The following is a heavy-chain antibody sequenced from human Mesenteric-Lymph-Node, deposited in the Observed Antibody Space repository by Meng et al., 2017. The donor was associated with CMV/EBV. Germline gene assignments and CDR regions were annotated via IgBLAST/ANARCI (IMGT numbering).Heavy chain of an antibody. CDR3: ARGSSYDILTGYFDY. Sequence: QVWEGLLQPSEHLSVTCAVYGGSCSGYYWNWIRQSPGNGLEWIGEINHSGSTTYNPSFTSRIIISVDTSTNQISLNMSSVTAADTAVYYCARGSSYDILTGYFDYWGQGALVTVSS. V-gene: IGHV4-34*01. D-gene: IGHD3-9*01. CDR1: GGSCSGYY. J-gene: IGHJ4*02. CDR2: INHSGST.